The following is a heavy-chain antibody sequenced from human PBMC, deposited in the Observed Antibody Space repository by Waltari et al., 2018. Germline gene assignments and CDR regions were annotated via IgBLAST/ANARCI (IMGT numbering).Heavy chain of an antibody. CDR3: AREGATYCSGGSCYLGGQWYFDY. V-gene: IGHV1-2*02. D-gene: IGHD2-15*01. Sequence: QVQLVQSGAEVKKPGASVKVSCKASGYTFTGYYMHWVRQAPGQGLEWMGWINPNSGGTNYAQKFQGRVTMTRDTSISTAYMELSRLRSDDTAVYYCAREGATYCSGGSCYLGGQWYFDYWGQGTLVTVSS. CDR2: INPNSGGT. J-gene: IGHJ4*02. CDR1: GYTFTGYY.